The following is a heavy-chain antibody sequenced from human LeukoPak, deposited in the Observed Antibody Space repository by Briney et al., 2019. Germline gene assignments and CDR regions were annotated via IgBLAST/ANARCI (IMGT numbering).Heavy chain of an antibody. V-gene: IGHV4-38-2*01. J-gene: IGHJ4*02. D-gene: IGHD6-6*01. CDR1: GYSISSGYY. Sequence: SETLSLTCAVSGYSISSGYYWGWIRQPPGKGLEWIGSIYHSGSTYYNPSLKSRVTISVDTSKNPFSLKLSSVTAADTAVYYCARPSIAARSFFDYWGQGTLVTVSS. CDR3: ARPSIAARSFFDY. CDR2: IYHSGST.